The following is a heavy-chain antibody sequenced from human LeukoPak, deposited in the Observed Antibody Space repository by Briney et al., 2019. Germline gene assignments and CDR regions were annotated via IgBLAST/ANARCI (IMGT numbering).Heavy chain of an antibody. CDR1: EYSFTNYW. CDR3: AILPITMIGKS. D-gene: IGHD3-22*01. V-gene: IGHV5-51*01. J-gene: IGHJ5*02. Sequence: GESLKISCQGSEYSFTNYWIGWVRQMPGKGLEWMGIIYPGDSDTRYSLSFQGQVTISADKSISTAYLQWSSLKASDTAMYYCAILPITMIGKSWGQGTLVTVSS. CDR2: IYPGDSDT.